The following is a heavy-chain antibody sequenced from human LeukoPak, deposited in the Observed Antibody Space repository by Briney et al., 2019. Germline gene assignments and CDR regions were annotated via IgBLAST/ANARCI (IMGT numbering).Heavy chain of an antibody. CDR1: GGSISTYY. CDR3: ARVFRGGGGGWPDY. V-gene: IGHV4-59*01. J-gene: IGHJ4*02. D-gene: IGHD6-19*01. Sequence: PSETLSLTCTVSGGSISTYYWSWIRQPPGKGLEWIGYIYYSGNTNYNPSLKSRVTISVDTSKNQFSLKLSSVTAADTAVYYWARVFRGGGGGWPDYWGQGTLVTVSS. CDR2: IYYSGNT.